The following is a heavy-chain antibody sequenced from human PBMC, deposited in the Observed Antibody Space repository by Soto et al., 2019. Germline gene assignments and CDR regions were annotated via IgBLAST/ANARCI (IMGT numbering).Heavy chain of an antibody. Sequence: ASATLSLTCSVSGGSISSHSHYWGWIRQPPGKGLEWIGSIYYSGSTYYNPSLKSRVTISVDTSKNQFSLKLSSVTAADTAVYYCARRGVVVVAATSPFNNWFDPWGQGTLVTVSS. J-gene: IGHJ5*02. CDR1: GGSISSHSHY. CDR3: ARRGVVVVAATSPFNNWFDP. V-gene: IGHV4-39*01. CDR2: IYYSGST. D-gene: IGHD2-15*01.